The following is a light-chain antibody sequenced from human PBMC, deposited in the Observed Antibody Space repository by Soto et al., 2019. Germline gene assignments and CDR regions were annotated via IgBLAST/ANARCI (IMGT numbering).Light chain of an antibody. CDR2: EVS. CDR3: SSYAGSNIWV. J-gene: IGLJ3*02. V-gene: IGLV2-8*01. Sequence: QSALTQPPSASGSPGQSVTISCTGTSSDVCAYNYVSWYQQYPGKAPKLMIYEVSKRPSGVPDRFSGSKSGKTASLTVSGLQAEDEADYYCSSYAGSNIWVFGGGTKLTVL. CDR1: SSDVCAYNY.